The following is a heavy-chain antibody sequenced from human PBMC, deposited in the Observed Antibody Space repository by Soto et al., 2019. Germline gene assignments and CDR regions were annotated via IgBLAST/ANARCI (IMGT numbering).Heavy chain of an antibody. V-gene: IGHV3-7*03. CDR1: GFTFSSYW. CDR2: IKQDGSEK. Sequence: PGGSLRLSCAASGFTFSSYWMSWVRQAPGKGLEWVANIKQDGSEKYYVDSVKGRFTISRDNAENSLYLQMNSLRAEDTAVYYCARDAGYYYYGMDVWGQGTTVTVSS. J-gene: IGHJ6*02. CDR3: ARDAGYYYYGMDV.